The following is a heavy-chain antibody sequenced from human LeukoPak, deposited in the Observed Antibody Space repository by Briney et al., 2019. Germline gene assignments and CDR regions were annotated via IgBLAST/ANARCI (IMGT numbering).Heavy chain of an antibody. D-gene: IGHD3-22*01. Sequence: SQTLSLTCAVSGGSISSGGYSWSWIRQPPGKGLEWIGYIYHSGSTYYNPSLKSRVTISVDRSKNQLSLKLSSVTAADTAVYYCARGGAGYYDSSGYYYWGQGTLVTVSS. V-gene: IGHV4-30-2*01. CDR3: ARGGAGYYDSSGYYY. J-gene: IGHJ4*02. CDR2: IYHSGST. CDR1: GGSISSGGYS.